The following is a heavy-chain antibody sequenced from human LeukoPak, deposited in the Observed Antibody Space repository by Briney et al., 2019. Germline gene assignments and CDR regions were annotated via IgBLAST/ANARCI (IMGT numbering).Heavy chain of an antibody. CDR3: ARAAAGYFDY. J-gene: IGHJ4*02. Sequence: SGGSLRLSCAASGFIFSDYYMSWIRQAPGKGLEWVSSISSSSSYIYYADSVKGRFTISRDNAKNSLYLQMNSLRAEDTAVYYCARAAAGYFDYWGQGTLVTVSS. CDR2: ISSSSSYI. D-gene: IGHD6-13*01. V-gene: IGHV3-11*06. CDR1: GFIFSDYY.